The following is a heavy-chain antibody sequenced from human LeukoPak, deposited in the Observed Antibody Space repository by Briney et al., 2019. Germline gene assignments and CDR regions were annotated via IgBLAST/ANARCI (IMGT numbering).Heavy chain of an antibody. Sequence: SVKVSCKASGGTFSSYAISWVRQAPGQGLEWMGRIIPILGIANYAQKFQGRVTITADKSTSTAYMELSSLRSEGTAVYYCARLGFYNWNDDRDYWGQGTLVTVSS. V-gene: IGHV1-69*04. J-gene: IGHJ4*02. D-gene: IGHD1-20*01. CDR2: IIPILGIA. CDR1: GGTFSSYA. CDR3: ARLGFYNWNDDRDY.